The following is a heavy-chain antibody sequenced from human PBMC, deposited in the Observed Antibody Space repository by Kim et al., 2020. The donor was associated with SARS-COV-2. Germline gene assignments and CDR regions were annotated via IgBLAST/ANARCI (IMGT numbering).Heavy chain of an antibody. CDR1: GFTFSSYA. D-gene: IGHD1-26*01. CDR2: TSFDGTNN. Sequence: GGSLRLSCAASGFTFSSYALHWVRQAPGRGLEWVAVTSFDGTNNYYTDSVKGRFTISRDNSKNTLYLQMNSLRAEDTSIYYCARTPDWFSGAYLEFWGQGTLVIVSS. V-gene: IGHV3-30-3*01. CDR3: ARTPDWFSGAYLEF. J-gene: IGHJ4*02.